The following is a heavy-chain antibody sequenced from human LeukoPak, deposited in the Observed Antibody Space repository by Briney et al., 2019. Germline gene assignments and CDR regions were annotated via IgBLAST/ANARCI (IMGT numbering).Heavy chain of an antibody. V-gene: IGHV4-39*01. D-gene: IGHD3-16*01. CDR1: GGSISSSSYY. CDR2: IYYSGST. J-gene: IGHJ4*02. Sequence: SETLSLTCTVSGGSISSSSYYWGWIRQPPGKGLEWIGSIYYSGSTYYNPSLKSRVTISVDTSKNQFSLKLSSVTAADTAVYYCARSQEGWGFRYFDYWGQGTLVTVSS. CDR3: ARSQEGWGFRYFDY.